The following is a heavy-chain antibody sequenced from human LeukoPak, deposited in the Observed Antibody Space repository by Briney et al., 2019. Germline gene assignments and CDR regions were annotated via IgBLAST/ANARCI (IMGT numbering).Heavy chain of an antibody. Sequence: PGGSLRLSCAASGFTFSNDWMTWVRQAPGKGLEWVGRIKSKTDGGTTDYAAPVKGRFTISRDDSKNTLYLQMNSLKTEDTAVYYCTTAGSYYYYYYYMDVWGKGTTVTVSS. CDR2: IKSKTDGGTT. D-gene: IGHD3-10*01. V-gene: IGHV3-15*01. CDR3: TTAGSYYYYYYYMDV. J-gene: IGHJ6*03. CDR1: GFTFSNDW.